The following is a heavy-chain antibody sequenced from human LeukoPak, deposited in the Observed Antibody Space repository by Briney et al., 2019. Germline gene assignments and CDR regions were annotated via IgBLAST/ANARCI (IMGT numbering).Heavy chain of an antibody. CDR1: GYSFSSYW. CDR3: ASSPRSTVTTGGFDY. Sequence: GESLKISCKGSGYSFSSYWIGWVRQMPGKGLEWMGFIYPGDSETRYSPSFQGHVTISADKSISTAYLQWSSLKASDTAMYYCASSPRSTVTTGGFDYWGQGTLVTVSS. CDR2: IYPGDSET. D-gene: IGHD4-17*01. V-gene: IGHV5-51*01. J-gene: IGHJ4*02.